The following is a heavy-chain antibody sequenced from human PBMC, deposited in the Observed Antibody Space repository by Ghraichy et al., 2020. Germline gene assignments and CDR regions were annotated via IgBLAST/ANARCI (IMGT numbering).Heavy chain of an antibody. CDR3: AREDPATVTTLFDY. Sequence: SETLSLTCTVSGGSVSSGSYYWSWIRQPPGKGLEWIGYIYYSGSTNYNPSLKSRVTISVDTSKNQFSLKLSSVTAADTAVYYCAREDPATVTTLFDYWGQGTLVTVSS. D-gene: IGHD4-11*01. J-gene: IGHJ4*02. CDR2: IYYSGST. V-gene: IGHV4-61*01. CDR1: GGSVSSGSYY.